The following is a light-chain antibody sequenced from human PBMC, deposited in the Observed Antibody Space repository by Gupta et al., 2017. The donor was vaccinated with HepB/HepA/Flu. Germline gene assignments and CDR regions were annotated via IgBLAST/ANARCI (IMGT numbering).Light chain of an antibody. V-gene: IGKV3-11*01. Sequence: EMVFTQSPATLTSSPGDRASLSCTASQSVSSYLDWYQQKPGQSPRLLIYDASNRAAGIPARFSGSGSGTDFTLTISSLEAEDFGFYYCQHRSNWPLTFGGGTKVEIK. J-gene: IGKJ4*02. CDR2: DAS. CDR1: QSVSSY. CDR3: QHRSNWPLT.